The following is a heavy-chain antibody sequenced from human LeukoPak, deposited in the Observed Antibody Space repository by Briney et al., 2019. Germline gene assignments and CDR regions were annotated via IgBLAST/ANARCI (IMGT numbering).Heavy chain of an antibody. CDR2: IHNSGRT. CDR3: ARHYEGWPFDY. D-gene: IGHD3-16*01. J-gene: IGHJ4*02. CDR1: GGSVSSYY. V-gene: IGHV4-59*08. Sequence: SETLSLTCSVSGGSVSSYYWSWIRQSPGKGLEWIGYIHNSGRTNYNPSLKSRVTGFVDTSKNQVSLKLSSVTAADTAVYYCARHYEGWPFDYWGQGTLVTVSS.